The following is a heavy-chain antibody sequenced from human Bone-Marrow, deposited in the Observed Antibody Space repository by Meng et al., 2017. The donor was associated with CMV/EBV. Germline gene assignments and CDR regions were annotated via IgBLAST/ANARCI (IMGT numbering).Heavy chain of an antibody. CDR3: AHITPRPGWIAY. V-gene: IGHV2-5*02. CDR1: GVSSSTSGVG. Sequence: QRTVKESGPGLVKPTRTLPLSSTFPGVSSSTSGVGVGWCRQPPGKALEWLALIYWDDYKRYSPSLKSRLTITKDTSKNQVVLTMTNMDPVDTATYYCAHITPRPGWIAYWGQGTLVTVSS. J-gene: IGHJ4*02. CDR2: IYWDDYK. D-gene: IGHD6-6*01.